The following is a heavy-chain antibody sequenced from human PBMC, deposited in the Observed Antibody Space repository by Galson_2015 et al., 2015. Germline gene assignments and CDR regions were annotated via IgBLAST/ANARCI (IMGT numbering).Heavy chain of an antibody. CDR3: ARSRVTMVRGVYIFDY. CDR1: GGTFSSYA. V-gene: IGHV1-69*13. D-gene: IGHD3-10*01. CDR2: IIPIFGTA. Sequence: SVKVSCKASGGTFSSYAISWVRQAPGQGLEWMGGIIPIFGTANYAQKFQGRVTITEDESTSTAYMELSSLRSEDTAVYYCARSRVTMVRGVYIFDYWGQGTLVTVSS. J-gene: IGHJ4*02.